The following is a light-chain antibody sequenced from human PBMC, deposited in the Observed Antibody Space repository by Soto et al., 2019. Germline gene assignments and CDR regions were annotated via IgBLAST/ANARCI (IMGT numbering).Light chain of an antibody. CDR3: QQYNSYACT. J-gene: IGKJ1*01. Sequence: DIQMTQSPSTLSASVGDRVTITCRASQSISSWLAWYQQKPGKAPKLLIYDASSFGSGVPSRFSGSGSGTAVTPTISSLLPDDFAASYCQQYNSYACTFGQGTKVEIK. CDR1: QSISSW. V-gene: IGKV1-5*01. CDR2: DAS.